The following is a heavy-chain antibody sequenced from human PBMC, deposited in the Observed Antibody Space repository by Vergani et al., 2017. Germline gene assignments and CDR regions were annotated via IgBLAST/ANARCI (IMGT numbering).Heavy chain of an antibody. J-gene: IGHJ1*01. CDR1: GYTFTGYY. D-gene: IGHD6-13*01. Sequence: QVQLVQSGAEVKKPGASVTVSCKASGYTFTGYYMHWVRQAPGQGLEWMGWINPNSGGTNYAQKFQGRVTMTRDTSISTAYMELSRLRSDDTAVYYCARVMGERGRSSSWYPAEYFQHWGQGTLVTVSS. CDR2: INPNSGGT. CDR3: ARVMGERGRSSSWYPAEYFQH. V-gene: IGHV1-2*02.